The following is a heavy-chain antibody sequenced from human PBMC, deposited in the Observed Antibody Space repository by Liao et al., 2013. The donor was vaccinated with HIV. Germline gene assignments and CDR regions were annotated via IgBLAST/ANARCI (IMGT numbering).Heavy chain of an antibody. CDR3: ARAVSSDNYHDAFDI. D-gene: IGHD3-22*01. CDR1: GGSVSSGRFY. Sequence: QVHLQESGPGLVKPSQTLSLTCTVSGGSVSSGRFYWSWIRQPAGKGLEWIGRISTSGTTNYNPSLKSRVAISVDSSKNQFSLRLTSVTAADTAVYYCARAVSSDNYHDAFDIWGQGTMVTVSS. V-gene: IGHV4-61*02. CDR2: ISTSGTT. J-gene: IGHJ3*02.